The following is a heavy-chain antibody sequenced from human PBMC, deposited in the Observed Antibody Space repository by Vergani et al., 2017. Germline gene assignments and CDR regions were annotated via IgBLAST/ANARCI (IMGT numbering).Heavy chain of an antibody. Sequence: QLQLQESGPGLVKPSETLSLTCTVSGGSISSSSYYWSWIRQPPGKGLEWIGYIYYSGSTNYNPSLKSRVTISVDTSKNQFSLKLSSVTAADTAVYYCARDRRTKGSSWYPKYYYYYGMDVWGQGTTVTVSS. CDR3: ARDRRTKGSSWYPKYYYYYGMDV. V-gene: IGHV4-61*01. CDR2: IYYSGST. D-gene: IGHD6-13*01. J-gene: IGHJ6*02. CDR1: GGSISSSSYY.